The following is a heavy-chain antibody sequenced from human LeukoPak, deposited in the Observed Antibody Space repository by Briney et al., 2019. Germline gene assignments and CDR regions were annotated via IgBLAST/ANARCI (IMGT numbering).Heavy chain of an antibody. V-gene: IGHV3-21*01. J-gene: IGHJ4*02. CDR2: ISSSSSYI. CDR1: GFTFSSYS. CDR3: ARDPTLVVEPPDY. D-gene: IGHD2-2*01. Sequence: GGSLRLSCAASGFTFSSYSMSWVRQAPGKGLEWVSSISSSSSYIYYADSVKGRFTISRDNAKNSLYLQMNSLRAEDTAVYYCARDPTLVVEPPDYWGQGTLVTVSS.